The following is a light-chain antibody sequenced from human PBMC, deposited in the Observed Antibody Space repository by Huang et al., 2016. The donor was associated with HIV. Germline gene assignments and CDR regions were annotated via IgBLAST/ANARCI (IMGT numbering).Light chain of an antibody. CDR3: QQYNNWPGT. J-gene: IGKJ1*01. Sequence: EIVMTQSPATLSVSPGERATLTCRASQSVSRNLAWYQQKPGQAPRLLIYGASIRATGIPGRFSGSGSATEFTLTISSLQSEDSAAYYCQQYNNWPGTVGQGTKVEI. CDR1: QSVSRN. CDR2: GAS. V-gene: IGKV3-15*01.